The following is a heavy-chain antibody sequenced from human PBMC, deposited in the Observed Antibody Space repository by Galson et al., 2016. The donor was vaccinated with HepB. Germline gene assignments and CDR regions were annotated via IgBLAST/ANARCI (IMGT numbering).Heavy chain of an antibody. CDR3: ARGSAVATTYFDF. D-gene: IGHD5-12*01. CDR2: ISYDGSNK. CDR1: GFTFSTYA. Sequence: SLRLSCAASGFTFSTYAMHWVRQAPGKGLEWVAVISYDGSNKYYADSVKGRFTISRDNSKNTLYLQMNSLRAEDTAVYYCARGSAVATTYFDFWGQGTLVTVSS. J-gene: IGHJ4*02. V-gene: IGHV3-30-3*01.